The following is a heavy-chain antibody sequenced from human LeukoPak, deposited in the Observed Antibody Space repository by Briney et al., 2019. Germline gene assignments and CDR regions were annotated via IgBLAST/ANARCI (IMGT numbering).Heavy chain of an antibody. D-gene: IGHD6-13*01. Sequence: GGSLRLSCAASGFSLEDYTMHWVRQAPGKGLEWVSAISGSGGSTYYADSVKGRFTISRDNSKNTLYLQMNSLRAEDTAVYYCANGIAAIRYWGQGTLVTVSS. CDR1: GFSLEDYT. CDR2: ISGSGGST. V-gene: IGHV3-23*01. J-gene: IGHJ4*02. CDR3: ANGIAAIRY.